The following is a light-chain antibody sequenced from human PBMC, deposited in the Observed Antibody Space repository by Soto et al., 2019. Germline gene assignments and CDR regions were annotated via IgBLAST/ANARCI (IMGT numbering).Light chain of an antibody. J-gene: IGKJ3*01. CDR3: QQYGSFFT. CDR2: GAS. CDR1: QSVSSSY. Sequence: EIVLTQSPGTLSLSPGERATLSCRASQSVSSSYLAWYQQKPGQAPRLLIYGASSRATGIPDRFSGSGSGTDFTLTISRPEPEDFAVYYCQQYGSFFTFGPGTKVDIK. V-gene: IGKV3-20*01.